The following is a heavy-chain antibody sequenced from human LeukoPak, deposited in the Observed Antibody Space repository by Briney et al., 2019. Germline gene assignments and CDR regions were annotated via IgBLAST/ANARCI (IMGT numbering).Heavy chain of an antibody. V-gene: IGHV3-23*01. Sequence: GGSLGLSCAASGFTFNKYAMSWVRQAPGKGLEWVSTISGSGESIYYEDSVKGRFTISRDNSKNTLSLQMDSLRAEDTAVYYCAKDFMGLSRFDSWGQGTLVTVSS. CDR2: ISGSGESI. D-gene: IGHD1-26*01. CDR3: AKDFMGLSRFDS. CDR1: GFTFNKYA. J-gene: IGHJ4*02.